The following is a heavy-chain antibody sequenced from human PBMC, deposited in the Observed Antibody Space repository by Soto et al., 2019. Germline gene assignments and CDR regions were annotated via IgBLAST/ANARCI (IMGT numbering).Heavy chain of an antibody. J-gene: IGHJ3*02. CDR2: INEDGREN. CDR1: EFTFRSHW. D-gene: IGHD1-26*01. V-gene: IGHV3-7*01. Sequence: EVQLVESGGGLVQPGGSLRLSCAASEFTFRSHWMHWVRQAPGKGLEWVANINEDGRENYYVDSVKGRFTISRDNAKNSLYLQMNSLRAEDTAIYYCARELLRVCSFDIWGQGKMFTVSS. CDR3: ARELLRVCSFDI.